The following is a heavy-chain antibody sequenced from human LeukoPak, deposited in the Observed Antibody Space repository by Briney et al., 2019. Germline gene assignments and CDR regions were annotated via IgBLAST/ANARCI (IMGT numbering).Heavy chain of an antibody. V-gene: IGHV4-59*08. D-gene: IGHD2-15*01. Sequence: SETLSLTCTVSGGSISSYYWSWIRQPPGKGLEWIGYIYYSGSTNYNLSLKSRVTISVDTSKNQFSLKLSSVTAADTAVYYCARQGYPFYYYGMDVWGQGTTVTVSS. J-gene: IGHJ6*02. CDR2: IYYSGST. CDR1: GGSISSYY. CDR3: ARQGYPFYYYGMDV.